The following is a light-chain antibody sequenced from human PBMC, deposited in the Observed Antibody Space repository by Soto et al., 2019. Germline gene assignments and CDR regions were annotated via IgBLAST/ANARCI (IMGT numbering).Light chain of an antibody. Sequence: QSVLTQPPSVSGTPGQRVTISCTGSSSNIGGNYDVHWYQQLPGTVPKLLIFANNNRPSGVPDRFSGSKSGTSASLAITGLQAEDEADYYCQSYDSSLSGYVFGSGTKLTVL. CDR1: SSNIGGNYD. J-gene: IGLJ1*01. CDR2: ANN. CDR3: QSYDSSLSGYV. V-gene: IGLV1-40*01.